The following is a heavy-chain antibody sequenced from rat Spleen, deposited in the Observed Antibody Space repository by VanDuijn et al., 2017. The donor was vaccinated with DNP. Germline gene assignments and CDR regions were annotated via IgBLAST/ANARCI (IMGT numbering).Heavy chain of an antibody. D-gene: IGHD5-1*01. CDR3: KVGARY. V-gene: IGHV5-25*01. CDR2: TTTGGANT. J-gene: IGHJ2*01. CDR1: GFTFSNCN. Sequence: EVQLVESGGGLVQPGRSLKLSCAASGFTFSNCNMAWVRQAPKKGLEWVASTTTGGANTNYRDSVKGRFTISRDNGKSTLYLQMNSLRSEDTATYYCKVGARYWGQGVMVTVSS.